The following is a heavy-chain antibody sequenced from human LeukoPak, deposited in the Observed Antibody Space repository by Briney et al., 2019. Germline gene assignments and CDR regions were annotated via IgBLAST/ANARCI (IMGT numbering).Heavy chain of an antibody. CDR2: VHYTGNT. CDR1: DGSISNYY. D-gene: IGHD5-24*01. V-gene: IGHV4-59*01. Sequence: SETLSLTCTVSDGSISNYYWSWIRQPPGKGLEWSGYVHYTGNTNYNPSLKSRLTISVDTSKNQFSLKLSSVTAADTAVYYCARESRREGYRFDYWGQGTLVTVSS. J-gene: IGHJ4*02. CDR3: ARESRREGYRFDY.